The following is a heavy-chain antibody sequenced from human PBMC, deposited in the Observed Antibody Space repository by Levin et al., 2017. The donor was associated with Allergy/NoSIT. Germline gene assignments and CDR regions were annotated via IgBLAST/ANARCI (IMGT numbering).Heavy chain of an antibody. V-gene: IGHV1-24*01. J-gene: IGHJ4*02. Sequence: EASVKVSCKVSGYTLTELSMHWVRQAPGKGLEWMGSFDPEDGKTIYIQKFQGRVTMTEDTSTDTAYMELSSLRSEDTAVYYCATGYSSGYYYDYWGQGTLVTVSS. CDR3: ATGYSSGYYYDY. CDR2: FDPEDGKT. CDR1: GYTLTELS. D-gene: IGHD6-19*01.